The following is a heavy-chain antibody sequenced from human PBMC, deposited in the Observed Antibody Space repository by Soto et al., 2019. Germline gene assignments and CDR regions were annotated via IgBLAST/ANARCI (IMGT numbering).Heavy chain of an antibody. V-gene: IGHV3-21*06. Sequence: NLVGSLRLSCAASGFTFTRYSMNWVRQAPGKGLEWVSSISSTTNYIYYGDSMKGRFTISRDNAKNSLYLEMNSLRAEDTAVYYCARESEDLTSNFDYWGQGTLVTVSS. CDR3: ARESEDLTSNFDY. CDR1: GFTFTRYS. CDR2: ISSTTNYI. J-gene: IGHJ4*02.